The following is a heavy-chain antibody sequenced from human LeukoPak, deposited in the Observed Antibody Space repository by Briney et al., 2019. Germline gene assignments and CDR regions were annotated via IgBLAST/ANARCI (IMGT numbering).Heavy chain of an antibody. V-gene: IGHV4-30-4*01. CDR3: ARDAYYDFWSGYYGGYGMDV. Sequence: PSETLSLTCTVSGGSISSGDYYWSWIRQPPGKGLEWIGYIYYSGSTYYNPSLKSRVTISVNTSKNQFSLKLSSVTAADTAVYYCARDAYYDFWSGYYGGYGMDVWGQGTTVTVSS. CDR2: IYYSGST. CDR1: GGSISSGDYY. D-gene: IGHD3-3*01. J-gene: IGHJ6*02.